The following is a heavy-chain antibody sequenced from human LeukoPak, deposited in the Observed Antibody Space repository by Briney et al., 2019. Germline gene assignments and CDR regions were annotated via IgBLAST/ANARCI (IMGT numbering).Heavy chain of an antibody. CDR2: MNPNSGNT. V-gene: IGHV1-8*03. CDR1: GYTFTSYD. CDR3: TTREIVVEPAATSLVRGVLWRSDF. Sequence: ASVKVSCKASGYTFTSYDINWVRQATGQGLEWMGWMNPNSGNTGYAQKFQGRVTITRNTSISTAYMELSSLRSEDTAVYYCTTREIVVEPAATSLVRGVLWRSDFWGHGTLVTVSS. D-gene: IGHD2-2*01. J-gene: IGHJ4*01.